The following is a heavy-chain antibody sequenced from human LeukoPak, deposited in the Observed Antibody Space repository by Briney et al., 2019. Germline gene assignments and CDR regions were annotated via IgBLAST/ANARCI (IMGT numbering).Heavy chain of an antibody. CDR1: GGTFRSYA. J-gene: IGHJ4*02. CDR2: IIPILGIA. V-gene: IGHV1-69*04. D-gene: IGHD2-21*02. Sequence: SVKVSCKASGGTFRSYAISWVRQAPGQGLEWMGRIIPILGIANYAQKFQGRVTITADKSTSTAYMELSSLRSEDTAVYYCARVYCGGDCSPHFDYWGQGTLVTVSS. CDR3: ARVYCGGDCSPHFDY.